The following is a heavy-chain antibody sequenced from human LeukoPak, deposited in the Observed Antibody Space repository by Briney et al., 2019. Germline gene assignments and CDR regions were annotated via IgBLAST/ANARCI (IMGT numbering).Heavy chain of an antibody. D-gene: IGHD3-10*01. CDR2: IYYSGST. Sequence: SETLSLTCTVSGGSLSSSSYYWGWIRQPPGKGLEWIGSIYYSGSTYYNPSLKSRVTISVDTSKNQFSLKLSSVTAADTAVYYCARDNYGSGSYYYWGQGTLVTVSS. CDR3: ARDNYGSGSYYY. CDR1: GGSLSSSSYY. V-gene: IGHV4-39*07. J-gene: IGHJ4*02.